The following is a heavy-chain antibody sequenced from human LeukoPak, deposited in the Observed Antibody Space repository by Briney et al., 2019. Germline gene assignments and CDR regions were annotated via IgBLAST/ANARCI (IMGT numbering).Heavy chain of an antibody. CDR1: GFTFSSYG. CDR2: IWYDGSNK. CDR3: ARDQRSSGWLSSFDY. V-gene: IGHV3-33*01. Sequence: GGSLRLSCAASGFTFSSYGMHWVRQAPGKGLEWVAVIWYDGSNKYYADSVKGRFTISRDNSKNTLYLQMNSLRAEDTAVYYCARDQRSSGWLSSFDYWGQGTLVTVSS. J-gene: IGHJ4*02. D-gene: IGHD6-19*01.